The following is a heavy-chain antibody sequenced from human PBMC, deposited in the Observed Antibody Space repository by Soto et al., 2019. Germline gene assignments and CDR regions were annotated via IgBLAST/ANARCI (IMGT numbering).Heavy chain of an antibody. J-gene: IGHJ5*02. Sequence: GGCLRLSCTASGFTFGDYAVSWFRQAPGKGLEWVGFIRSKAYGGTTEYAASVKGRFTISRDDSKSIAYLQMNSLKTEDTAVYYCTRKTVTTSWFDPWGQGTLVTVSS. V-gene: IGHV3-49*03. CDR2: IRSKAYGGTT. CDR3: TRKTVTTSWFDP. D-gene: IGHD4-17*01. CDR1: GFTFGDYA.